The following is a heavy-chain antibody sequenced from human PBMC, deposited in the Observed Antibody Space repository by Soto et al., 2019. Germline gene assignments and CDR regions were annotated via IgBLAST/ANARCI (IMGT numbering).Heavy chain of an antibody. CDR2: IYSSGNA. CDR1: LDSISKSY. V-gene: IGHV4-4*07. Sequence: QVQLLESGPGLVKPSETLSLTCSFSLDSISKSYWTWIRQPAGKGLEWIGHIYSSGNANYNPSLKSRVTMSLDTSKNQFSLSLKSVPAADTAIYYCAKGRGFYSDNYFDPWGQGTQVTVSS. D-gene: IGHD3-22*01. CDR3: AKGRGFYSDNYFDP. J-gene: IGHJ5*02.